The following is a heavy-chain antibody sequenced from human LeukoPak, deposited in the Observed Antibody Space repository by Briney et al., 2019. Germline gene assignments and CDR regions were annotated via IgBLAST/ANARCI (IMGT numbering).Heavy chain of an antibody. CDR2: IYNSGST. CDR3: ARGVVAAAGRTFDF. D-gene: IGHD6-13*01. CDR1: GDSFSYFY. J-gene: IGHJ4*02. V-gene: IGHV4-59*01. Sequence: SETLSLTCTVSGDSFSYFYWSWVRQPPGKGLEWIGYIYNSGSTNYNPSLKSRVTISLDTSKDQFSLKLSSVTAADTAVYYCARGVVAAAGRTFDFWGQGTLVTVSS.